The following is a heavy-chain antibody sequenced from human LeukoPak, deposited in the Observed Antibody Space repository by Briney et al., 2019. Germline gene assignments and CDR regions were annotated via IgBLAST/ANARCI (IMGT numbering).Heavy chain of an antibody. V-gene: IGHV3-23*01. CDR2: ISGSGGST. D-gene: IGHD3-3*01. Sequence: PGGSLRLSCAASGFTFSSYAMSWVRQAPGKGLEWVSAISGSGGSTYYADSVKGRFTISRDNSKNTLYLQMNSLRAEDTAVYYCAKDIQGEEGPNYDFWTLFDYWGQGTLVTVSS. CDR3: AKDIQGEEGPNYDFWTLFDY. CDR1: GFTFSSYA. J-gene: IGHJ4*02.